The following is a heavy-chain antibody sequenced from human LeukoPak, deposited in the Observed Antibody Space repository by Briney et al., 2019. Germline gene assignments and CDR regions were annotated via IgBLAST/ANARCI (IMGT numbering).Heavy chain of an antibody. J-gene: IGHJ4*02. V-gene: IGHV3-23*01. CDR1: GFTFSSYA. CDR3: AKDGVGSGYYYDN. Sequence: GGSLRLSCAASGFTFSSYAMSWVRQAPGKGLEWVSTFRDRGGSTYYSDSVKGRFTISRDNSKNTLYLQMNSLRAEDTAVYYCAKDGVGSGYYYDNWGQGNLVTVSS. CDR2: FRDRGGST. D-gene: IGHD3-10*01.